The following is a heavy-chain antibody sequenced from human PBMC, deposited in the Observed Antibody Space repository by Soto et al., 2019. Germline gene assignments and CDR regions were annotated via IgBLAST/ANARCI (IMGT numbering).Heavy chain of an antibody. CDR1: CYAFTGYD. J-gene: IGHJ5*02. D-gene: IGHD2-15*01. V-gene: IGHV1-8*01. Sequence: XSVKFSFKSTCYAFTGYDINGVRQATGQGLEWMGWMNPNSGNTGYAQKFQGRVTMTRNTSISTAYMELSSLRSEDTAVYYCARGVAATGWFDHWGQGNLVTVSS. CDR3: ARGVAATGWFDH. CDR2: MNPNSGNT.